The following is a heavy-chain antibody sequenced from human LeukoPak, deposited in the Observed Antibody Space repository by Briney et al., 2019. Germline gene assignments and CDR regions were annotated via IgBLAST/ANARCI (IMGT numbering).Heavy chain of an antibody. Sequence: GESLKISCKGSGYSFTSYWIGWLRQMPEKGLEWMGIIYLGDSDTRYSPSFQGQVTISADKSISTAYQQWSSLQASDTAMYYCARHKDSSSIPFDYWGQGTLVTVSS. D-gene: IGHD6-6*01. J-gene: IGHJ4*02. CDR3: ARHKDSSSIPFDY. CDR2: IYLGDSDT. V-gene: IGHV5-51*01. CDR1: GYSFTSYW.